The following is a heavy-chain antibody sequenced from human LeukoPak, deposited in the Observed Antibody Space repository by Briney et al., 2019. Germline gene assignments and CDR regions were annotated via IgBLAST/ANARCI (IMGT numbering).Heavy chain of an antibody. Sequence: GESLTLSCAGAGVVFSAFRMIWGRQTPGKGGERIAYISRDGTITHYGDSVRGRFTISREDAKSSLFLRMDNLRVEDTATYYCAKEKGAGGGYPVLDSWGRGILVTVSS. CDR2: ISRDGTIT. CDR1: GVVFSAFR. CDR3: AKEKGAGGGYPVLDS. D-gene: IGHD3-16*02. J-gene: IGHJ5*01. V-gene: IGHV3-48*01.